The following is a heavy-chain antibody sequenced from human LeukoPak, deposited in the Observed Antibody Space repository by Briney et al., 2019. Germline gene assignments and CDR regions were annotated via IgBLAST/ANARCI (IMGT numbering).Heavy chain of an antibody. J-gene: IGHJ4*02. CDR2: INTDGSET. D-gene: IGHD6-13*01. CDR1: GFTFSASW. CDR3: ARDPAAWDY. V-gene: IGHV3-7*01. Sequence: GGSLRLSCAASGFTFSASWMSWVRQAPGKGLEWVANINTDGSETYYVDSVRGRFTISRDNAKKSLYLQMDSLSEADTAISYCARDPAAWDYWGQGTLVTVSP.